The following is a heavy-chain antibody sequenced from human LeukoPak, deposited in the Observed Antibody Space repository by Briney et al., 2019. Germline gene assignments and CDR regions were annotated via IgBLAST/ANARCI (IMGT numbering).Heavy chain of an antibody. Sequence: ASVKVSCKASGYTFTGYYMHWVRQAPGQGLEWMGWISAYNGNAIYAQKLQGRVTMTTDTSTSTAYMELRSLRSDDTAVYYCARDMPLIAAAGTYSDYWGQGTLVTVSS. CDR3: ARDMPLIAAAGTYSDY. V-gene: IGHV1-18*04. J-gene: IGHJ4*02. CDR1: GYTFTGYY. CDR2: ISAYNGNA. D-gene: IGHD6-13*01.